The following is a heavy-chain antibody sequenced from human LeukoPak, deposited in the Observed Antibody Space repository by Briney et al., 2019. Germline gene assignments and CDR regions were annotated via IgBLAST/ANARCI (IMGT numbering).Heavy chain of an antibody. V-gene: IGHV3-48*03. CDR1: GFTFSSYE. CDR3: ARSMSKYYDILTGYYFSDAFDI. D-gene: IGHD3-9*01. J-gene: IGHJ3*02. CDR2: ISTIGTTI. Sequence: GGSLRLSCAASGFTFSSYEMNWVRQAPGKGLEWVSYISTIGTTIYYADSVKGRFTISGDNAKNSLYLQMNSLRAEDTAVYYCARSMSKYYDILTGYYFSDAFDIWGQGTMVTVSS.